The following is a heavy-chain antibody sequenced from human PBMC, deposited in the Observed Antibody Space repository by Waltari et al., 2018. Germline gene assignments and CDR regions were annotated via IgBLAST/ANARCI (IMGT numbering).Heavy chain of an antibody. D-gene: IGHD1-26*01. CDR2: INPNSGGT. V-gene: IGHV1-2*06. CDR1: GYTFTGYY. J-gene: IGHJ4*02. CDR3: ARYYRPGSYLQRGRGYFDY. Sequence: QVQLVQSGAEVKKPGASVKVSCKASGYTFTGYYMHWVRQAPGQGLEWMGRINPNSGGTNYEQKFQGRVTRTRDTSISTAYMELSRLRSDDTAVYYCARYYRPGSYLQRGRGYFDYWGQGTLVTVSS.